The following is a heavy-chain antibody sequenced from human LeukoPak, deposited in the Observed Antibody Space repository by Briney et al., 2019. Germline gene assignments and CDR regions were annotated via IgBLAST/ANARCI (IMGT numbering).Heavy chain of an antibody. D-gene: IGHD3-3*01. CDR1: GGSISSSSYY. CDR3: ARHLTYYDFWSGYLTGHFGY. V-gene: IGHV4-39*01. J-gene: IGHJ4*02. Sequence: SETLSLTCTVSGGSISSSSYYWGWIRQPPGKGLEWIGSIYYSGSTYYNPSLKSRVTISVDTSKNQFSLKLSSVTAADTAVYYCARHLTYYDFWSGYLTGHFGYWGQGTLVTVSS. CDR2: IYYSGST.